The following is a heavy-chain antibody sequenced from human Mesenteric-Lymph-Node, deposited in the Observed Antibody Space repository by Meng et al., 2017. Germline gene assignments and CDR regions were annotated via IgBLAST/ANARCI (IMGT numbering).Heavy chain of an antibody. CDR3: ARDSRRRGTPMVRGVIITGWFDP. CDR2: ISSSGSTI. CDR1: GFTFSSYA. D-gene: IGHD3-10*01. V-gene: IGHV3-48*04. Sequence: GESLKISCAASGFTFSSYAMSWVRQAPGKGLEWVSYISSSGSTIYYADSVKGRFTISRDNAKNSLYLQMNSLRAEDTAVYYCARDSRRRGTPMVRGVIITGWFDPWGQGTLVTVSS. J-gene: IGHJ5*02.